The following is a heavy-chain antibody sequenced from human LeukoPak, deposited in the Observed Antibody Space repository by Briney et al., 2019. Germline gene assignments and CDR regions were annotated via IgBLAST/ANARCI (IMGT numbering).Heavy chain of an antibody. J-gene: IGHJ4*02. V-gene: IGHV5-51*01. CDR1: GYSFTNYW. CDR3: ARQYSGYDRSHFDY. D-gene: IGHD5-12*01. CDR2: IYPGDSDT. Sequence: GESLKVSCKGSGYSFTNYWIGWVRQMPGKGLEWMGIIYPGDSDTRYSPSFQGQVTISADKSVGTAYLQWSSLKASDTAMYYCARQYSGYDRSHFDYWGQGTLVTVSS.